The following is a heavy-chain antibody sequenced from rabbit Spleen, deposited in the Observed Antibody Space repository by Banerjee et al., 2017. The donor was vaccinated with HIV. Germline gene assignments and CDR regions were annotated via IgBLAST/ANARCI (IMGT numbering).Heavy chain of an antibody. CDR3: ARDLVGVIGWNFNL. D-gene: IGHD1-1*01. CDR1: GFSFSSSYW. J-gene: IGHJ4*01. Sequence: QEQLVESGGGLVQPEGSLTLTCTVSGFSFSSSYWICWVRRAPGKGLEWIACIYAGSSGNTYYASWAKGRFTISKSSSTTVTLQMTSLTAADTATCFCARDLVGVIGWNFNLWGPGTLVTVS. CDR2: IYAGSSGNT. V-gene: IGHV1S45*01.